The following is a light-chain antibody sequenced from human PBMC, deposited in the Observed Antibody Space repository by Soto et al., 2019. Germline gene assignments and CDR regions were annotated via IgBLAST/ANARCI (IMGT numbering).Light chain of an antibody. CDR1: QVISNY. CDR3: QQLTSYPIT. J-gene: IGKJ5*01. CDR2: TAS. V-gene: IGKV1-9*01. Sequence: DIQLSQSPSFLSASVGDRVTITCRARQVISNYLAWYQRKPGKAPKLLISTASILQSGVPSRFSGSGSGTEFTLTISSLQPEDFATYYCQQLTSYPITFGQGTRLEIK.